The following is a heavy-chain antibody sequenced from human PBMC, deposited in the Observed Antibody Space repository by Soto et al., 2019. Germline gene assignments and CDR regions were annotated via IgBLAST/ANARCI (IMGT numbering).Heavy chain of an antibody. CDR3: ARVAAVYYYYGMDV. CDR2: INHSGST. Sequence: QVQLQQWGAGLLKPSETLSLTCAVYGGSFSGYYWSWIRQPPGKGLEWIGEINHSGSTNYNPSLKSRVTISVDTSKNQFFLKLSSVTAADTAVYYCARVAAVYYYYGMDVWGQGTTVTVSS. V-gene: IGHV4-34*01. D-gene: IGHD6-13*01. J-gene: IGHJ6*02. CDR1: GGSFSGYY.